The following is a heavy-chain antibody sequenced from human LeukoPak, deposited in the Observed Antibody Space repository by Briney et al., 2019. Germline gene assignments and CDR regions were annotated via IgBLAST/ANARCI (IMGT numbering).Heavy chain of an antibody. Sequence: GGSLRLSCAASGFTFSGSAMHWVRQASGKGLEWVGRIRSKANSYATAYAASVKGRFTISRDDSKNTAYLQMNSLKTEDTAVYYCARARGSYSFDYWGQGTLVTVSS. CDR1: GFTFSGSA. V-gene: IGHV3-73*01. D-gene: IGHD1-26*01. CDR2: IRSKANSYAT. J-gene: IGHJ4*02. CDR3: ARARGSYSFDY.